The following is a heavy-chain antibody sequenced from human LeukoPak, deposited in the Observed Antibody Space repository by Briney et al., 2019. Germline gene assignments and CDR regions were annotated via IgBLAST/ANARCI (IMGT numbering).Heavy chain of an antibody. CDR3: ARLYCSGGSCYWFDP. J-gene: IGHJ5*02. CDR1: GGSISSSSYY. Sequence: PSETLSLTCTVSGGSISSSSYYWGWIRQPPGKGLEWIGSIYYSGSTYYNPSLKRRVTISVDTSKNQFSLKLSSVTAADTAVYYCARLYCSGGSCYWFDPWGQGTLVTVSS. D-gene: IGHD2-15*01. V-gene: IGHV4-39*07. CDR2: IYYSGST.